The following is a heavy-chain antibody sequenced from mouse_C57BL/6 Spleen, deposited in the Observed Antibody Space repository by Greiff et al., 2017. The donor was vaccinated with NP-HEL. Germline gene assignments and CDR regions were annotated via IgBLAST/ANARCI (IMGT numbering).Heavy chain of an antibody. V-gene: IGHV1-54*01. D-gene: IGHD2-2*01. Sequence: QVQLKESGAELVRPGTSVKVSCKASGYAFTNYLIEWVKQRPGQGLEWIGVINPGSGGTNYNEKFKGKATLTADKSSSTAYMQLSSLTSEDSAVYFCARFGSFAYWGQGTLVTVSA. CDR3: ARFGSFAY. CDR2: INPGSGGT. CDR1: GYAFTNYL. J-gene: IGHJ3*01.